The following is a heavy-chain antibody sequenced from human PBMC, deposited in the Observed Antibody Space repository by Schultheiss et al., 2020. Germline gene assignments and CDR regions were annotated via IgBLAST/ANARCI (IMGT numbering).Heavy chain of an antibody. Sequence: GESLKISCKASGYTFTSYAINWVRQATGQGLEWMGWMNPNSGNTGYTQKFQGRVTMTRNTSISTAYMELSSLRSEDTAVYYCARTLYDYGSGRTYGLDVWGQGTTVTVSS. CDR1: GYTFTSYA. V-gene: IGHV1-8*01. D-gene: IGHD3-10*01. CDR2: MNPNSGNT. J-gene: IGHJ6*02. CDR3: ARTLYDYGSGRTYGLDV.